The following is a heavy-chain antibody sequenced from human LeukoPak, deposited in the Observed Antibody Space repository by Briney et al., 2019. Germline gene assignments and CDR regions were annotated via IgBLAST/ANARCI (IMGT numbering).Heavy chain of an antibody. J-gene: IGHJ4*02. CDR3: ARGLSYGDHEGFDY. CDR2: INHSGST. Sequence: PSETLSLTCAVYGGSFSGYYWSWIRQPPGKGLEWIGEINHSGSTNYNPSLKSRVTISVDTSKNQFSLKLSSVTAADTAVYYCARGLSYGDHEGFDYWGQGTLVTVSS. V-gene: IGHV4-34*01. D-gene: IGHD4-17*01. CDR1: GGSFSGYY.